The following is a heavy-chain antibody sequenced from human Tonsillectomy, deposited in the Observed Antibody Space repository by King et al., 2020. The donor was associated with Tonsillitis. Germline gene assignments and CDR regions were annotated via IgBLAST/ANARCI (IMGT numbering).Heavy chain of an antibody. J-gene: IGHJ6*02. V-gene: IGHV2-26*01. CDR2: IFSNDEK. CDR1: GFSLYNAGMG. CDR3: ARTRGYDILTGYYPDV. Sequence: TLKESGPVLVKPTETLTLTCTVSGFSLYNAGMGVTWVRQPPGKALEWLAHIFSNDEKSYTTSLKTRLTISKDTPKSQVVLTMTNMDPVDTATYYCARTRGYDILTGYYPDVWGHGTTVTVSS. D-gene: IGHD3-9*01.